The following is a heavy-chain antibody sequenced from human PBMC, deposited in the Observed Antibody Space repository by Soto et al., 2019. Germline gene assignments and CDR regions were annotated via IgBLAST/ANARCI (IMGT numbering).Heavy chain of an antibody. CDR2: IDPSDSYT. CDR3: ARLSCSRTTSYYGMDV. J-gene: IGHJ6*02. Sequence: PGESLKISCKVSGYSFTTYCITWVSQMPGQGLEWMGRIDPSDSYTHYSPSFQGHVTISTDRSISTAYLQWSSLKASDTAMYYCARLSCSRTTSYYGMDVWGQGTAVTVSS. CDR1: GYSFTTYC. V-gene: IGHV5-10-1*01. D-gene: IGHD2-2*01.